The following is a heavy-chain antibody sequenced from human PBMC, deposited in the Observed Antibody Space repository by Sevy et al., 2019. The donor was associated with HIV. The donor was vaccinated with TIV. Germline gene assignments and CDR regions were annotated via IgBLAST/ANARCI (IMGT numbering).Heavy chain of an antibody. CDR2: IYHSGSN. CDR1: GYSISSGYY. Sequence: SETLSLTCAVSGYSISSGYYWGWIRQPPGKGLEWIGSIYHSGSNYYNPSLKSRVTISVDTSKNQFSLKLSSVTAADTAVYYCARDRLPGSTVTTDFFDYWGQGTLVTVSS. CDR3: ARDRLPGSTVTTDFFDY. V-gene: IGHV4-38-2*02. D-gene: IGHD4-17*01. J-gene: IGHJ4*02.